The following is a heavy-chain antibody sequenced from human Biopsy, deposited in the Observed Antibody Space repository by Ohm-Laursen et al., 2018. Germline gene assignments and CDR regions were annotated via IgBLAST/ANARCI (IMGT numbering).Heavy chain of an antibody. J-gene: IGHJ4*02. V-gene: IGHV4-34*01. D-gene: IGHD3-22*01. CDR2: INHRGST. CDR3: ARESDSSGYYYRDY. CDR1: GGSFTGYY. Sequence: GTLSLTCAVYGGSFTGYYWSWIRQPPGKGLEWIGEINHRGSTNYNPSLKSRVTISLDTSKNQLSLKLSSVTAADTAVYYCARESDSSGYYYRDYWGQGTLVTVSS.